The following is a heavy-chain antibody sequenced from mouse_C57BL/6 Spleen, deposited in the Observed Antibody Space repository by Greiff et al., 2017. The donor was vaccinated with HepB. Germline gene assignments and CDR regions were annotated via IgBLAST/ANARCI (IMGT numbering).Heavy chain of an antibody. J-gene: IGHJ1*03. CDR2: IYPRDGSN. CDR1: GYTFTSYD. D-gene: IGHD1-1*01. Sequence: VQLQQSGPELVKPGASVKLSCKASGYTFTSYDINWVKQRPGQGLEWIGWIYPRDGSNKYNEKFKGKATLTVDTSSSTAYMELHSLTSEDSAVYFCAREGSSHWYFDVWGTGTTVTVSS. CDR3: AREGSSHWYFDV. V-gene: IGHV1-85*01.